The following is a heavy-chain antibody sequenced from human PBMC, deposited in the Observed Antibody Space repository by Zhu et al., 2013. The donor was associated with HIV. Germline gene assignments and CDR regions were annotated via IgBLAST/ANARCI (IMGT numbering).Heavy chain of an antibody. CDR2: IHPNSGGT. J-gene: IGHJ6*02. Sequence: QVQLVQSGAEVKKPGASVKVSCKASGYTFTGYYMHWVRQAPGQGLEWMGWIHPNSGGTKYAQKFQGRVTMTRDTSIRIAYMELSRLRSDDTAVYSCAREWCSSTSCRGQDYYYYGMDVWGQGTTVTVSS. V-gene: IGHV1-2*02. D-gene: IGHD2-2*01. CDR3: AREWCSSTSCRGQDYYYYGMDV. CDR1: GYTFTGYY.